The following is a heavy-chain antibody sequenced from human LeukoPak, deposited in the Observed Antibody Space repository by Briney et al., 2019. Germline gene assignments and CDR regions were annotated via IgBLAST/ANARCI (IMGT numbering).Heavy chain of an antibody. CDR2: IYYSGST. D-gene: IGHD4-17*01. Sequence: SETLSLTCTVSGGSISSYYWSWIRQHPGKGLEWIGYIYYSGSTYYNPSLKSRVTISVDTSKNQFSLKLSSVTAADTAVYYCARVGTVTKVFDYWGQGTLVTVSS. CDR1: GGSISSYY. CDR3: ARVGTVTKVFDY. V-gene: IGHV4-59*06. J-gene: IGHJ4*02.